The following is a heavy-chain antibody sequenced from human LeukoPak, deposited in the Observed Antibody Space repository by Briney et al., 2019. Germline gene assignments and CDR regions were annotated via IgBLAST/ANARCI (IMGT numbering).Heavy chain of an antibody. J-gene: IGHJ3*02. D-gene: IGHD2-2*01. Sequence: PSETLSLTCTVSGGSISSYYWSWIRQPPGKGLEWIGNIHHAGATYYNPSLKSRVTISVDTSKNQFSLKLSSVTAADTAVYYCARDRYQLLSTGRAFDIWGQGTMVTVSS. CDR1: GGSISSYY. CDR2: IHHAGAT. CDR3: ARDRYQLLSTGRAFDI. V-gene: IGHV4-59*12.